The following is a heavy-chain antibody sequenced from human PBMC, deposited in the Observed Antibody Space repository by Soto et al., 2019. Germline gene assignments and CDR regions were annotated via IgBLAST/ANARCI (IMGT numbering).Heavy chain of an antibody. D-gene: IGHD2-21*02. CDR2: IYHSGST. CDR1: GLSINTYY. Sequence: PSETLSLTCTVSGLSINTYYWSWIRQPPGKGLEWIGYIYHSGSTYYNPSLKSRVTISVDRSKNQFSLKLSSVTAADTAVYYCATAPGPYWGQGTQVTVSS. J-gene: IGHJ4*02. V-gene: IGHV4-59*04. CDR3: ATAPGPY.